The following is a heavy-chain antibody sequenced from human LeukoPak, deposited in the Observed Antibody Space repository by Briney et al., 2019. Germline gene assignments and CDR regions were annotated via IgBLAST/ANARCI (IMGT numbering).Heavy chain of an antibody. CDR1: GYTFADYY. CDR3: ARDLGNYYGSGSARFDP. V-gene: IGHV1-2*06. J-gene: IGHJ5*02. Sequence: ASVKISCKVSGYTFADYYMHWVRQAPGQGLEWMGRINPNSGGTNYAQKFQGRVTMTRDTSISTAYMELSRLRSDDTAVYYCARDLGNYYGSGSARFDPWGQGTLVTVSS. D-gene: IGHD3-10*01. CDR2: INPNSGGT.